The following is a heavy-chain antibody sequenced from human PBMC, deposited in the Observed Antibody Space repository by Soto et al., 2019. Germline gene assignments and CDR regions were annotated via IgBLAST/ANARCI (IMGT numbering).Heavy chain of an antibody. CDR3: ARGGFPDPHMAV. J-gene: IGHJ6*04. V-gene: IGHV1-8*01. CDR1: GYSFTSYD. CDR2: MNHNSADT. Sequence: QVQLVQSGAEVKKPGASVKVSCKTSGYSFTSYDMNWVRQVPGQGPEWMGWMNHNSADTGYAQKFQCRMTMSRDMSTRRFYMDLSGLTAEDTAVYYCARGGFPDPHMAVWGRGTMVTVSS.